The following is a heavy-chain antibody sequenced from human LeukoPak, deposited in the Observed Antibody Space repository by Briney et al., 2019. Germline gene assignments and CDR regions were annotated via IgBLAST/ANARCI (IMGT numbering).Heavy chain of an antibody. Sequence: SETLSLTCTVSGDSISGYYYNWLRQSPGKGLEWIGFIHSSGTTEYIPSLRGRVTLSVATSKNQLSLKLTSVTAADTAVYYCARLTATPAGSYHYHYIHVWGKGTTVTVSS. V-gene: IGHV4-4*09. CDR2: IHSSGTT. CDR1: GDSISGYY. CDR3: ARLTATPAGSYHYHYIHV. J-gene: IGHJ6*03. D-gene: IGHD3-9*01.